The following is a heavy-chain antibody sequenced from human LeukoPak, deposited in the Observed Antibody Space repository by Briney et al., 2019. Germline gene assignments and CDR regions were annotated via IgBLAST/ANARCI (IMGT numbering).Heavy chain of an antibody. V-gene: IGHV4-59*12. CDR2: IYYSGST. D-gene: IGHD6-13*01. CDR1: GGSISSYY. CDR3: AKEGQDDDPYSSSWPDYFDY. Sequence: PSETLSLTCTVSGGSISSYYWSWIRQPPGKGLEWIGYIYYSGSTNYNPSLKSRVTISVDTSKNQFSLRLSSVTAADTAVYYCAKEGQDDDPYSSSWPDYFDYWGQGTLVTVSS. J-gene: IGHJ4*02.